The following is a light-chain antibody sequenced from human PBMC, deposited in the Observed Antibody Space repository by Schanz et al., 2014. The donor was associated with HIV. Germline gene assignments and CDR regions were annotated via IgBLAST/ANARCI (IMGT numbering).Light chain of an antibody. CDR2: GAS. V-gene: IGKV3-20*01. Sequence: IVLTQSPATLSVSPGERATLSCRASQSVSSNLAWYQQKPGQAPRLLIDGASIRATGIPDRFSGSGYGTDFTFTISRLEPEDFAVYYCQQYGSSPTWTFGQGTKVEIK. CDR1: QSVSSN. J-gene: IGKJ1*01. CDR3: QQYGSSPTWT.